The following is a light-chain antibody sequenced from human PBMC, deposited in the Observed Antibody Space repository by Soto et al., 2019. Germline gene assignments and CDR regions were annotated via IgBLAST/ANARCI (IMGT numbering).Light chain of an antibody. J-gene: IGLJ2*01. CDR1: DIGGYSF. CDR3: SSYTASTTL. V-gene: IGLV2-14*01. Sequence: QSVLTQPASVSGSPGQSITISCTGDIGGYSFVSWYQQHPGKAPQLIIYEVTDRPSGLSNRFSGSKSGNTASLTISGLQAEDEADYYCSSYTASTTLFGGGTNVTVL. CDR2: EVT.